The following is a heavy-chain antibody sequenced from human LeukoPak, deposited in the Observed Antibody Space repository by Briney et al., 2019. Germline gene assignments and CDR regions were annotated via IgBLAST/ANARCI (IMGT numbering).Heavy chain of an antibody. CDR2: SYYSGGT. Sequence: SETLSLTCTVSGGSLNNYYWGCIRQAAGRGLEWIAYSYYSGGTNYNSSLKSRVTISFDTSKNQFSLKLSSVTAADTAVYYCARVGHLAAAGTYDYWGQGTLVTVSS. D-gene: IGHD6-13*01. J-gene: IGHJ4*02. V-gene: IGHV4-59*08. CDR3: ARVGHLAAAGTYDY. CDR1: GGSLNNYY.